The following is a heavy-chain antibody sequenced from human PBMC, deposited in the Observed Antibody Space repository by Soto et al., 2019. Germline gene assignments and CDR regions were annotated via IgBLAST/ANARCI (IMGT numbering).Heavy chain of an antibody. D-gene: IGHD3-10*01. J-gene: IGHJ4*02. CDR2: IYHSGST. V-gene: IGHV4-30-2*01. CDR1: GVSISSGDYS. CDR3: ASDFGSGSYRFDY. Sequence: QLQLQESGSGLVKPSQTLSLTCAVSGVSISSGDYSWSWIRQPPGKGLEWIGYIYHSGSTTYNPSLKRRLTISLARSKNQISLKLSSVTAADTAVYYCASDFGSGSYRFDYWGQGTLVTVSS.